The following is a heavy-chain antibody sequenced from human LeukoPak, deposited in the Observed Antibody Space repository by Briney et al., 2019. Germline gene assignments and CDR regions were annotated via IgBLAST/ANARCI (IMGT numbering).Heavy chain of an antibody. J-gene: IGHJ4*02. CDR2: ISSSSSTI. CDR1: GFTFSTNG. Sequence: PGGSLRLSCAASGFTFSTNGMHWVRQAPGKGLEWVSYISSSSSTIYYADSVKGRFTISRDNAKNSLYLQMNSLRAEDTAVYYCARTLYYGDNRAWGYWGQGTLVTVSS. D-gene: IGHD4-17*01. CDR3: ARTLYYGDNRAWGY. V-gene: IGHV3-48*04.